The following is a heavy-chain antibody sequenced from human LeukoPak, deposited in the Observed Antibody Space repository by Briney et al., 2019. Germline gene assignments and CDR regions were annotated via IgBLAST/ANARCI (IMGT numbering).Heavy chain of an antibody. V-gene: IGHV1-8*01. D-gene: IGHD6-19*01. CDR3: LSRSGRAFDI. CDR2: MNPNSRNT. Sequence: GASVKVSCKASGYTFTSYDINWVRQATGQGLEWMGWMNPNSRNTGYAQKVQGRVTMTRNTSISTAYMELSSLRSEDTAVYYCLSRSGRAFDIWGQGTMVTVSS. CDR1: GYTFTSYD. J-gene: IGHJ3*02.